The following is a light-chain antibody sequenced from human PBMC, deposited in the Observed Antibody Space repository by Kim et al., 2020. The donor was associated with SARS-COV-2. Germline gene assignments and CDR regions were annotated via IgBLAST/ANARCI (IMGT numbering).Light chain of an antibody. CDR2: GTS. J-gene: IGKJ1*01. V-gene: IGKV3-20*01. CDR3: QQYGSSPWT. CDR1: QSISSSC. Sequence: SPGERVTLSCRTSQSISSSCLAWYQQRRGQAPTLIISGTSNRATGIPDRFSGSGSGTDFTLTISRLEPEDSAVFYCQQYGSSPWTFGQGTKVDIK.